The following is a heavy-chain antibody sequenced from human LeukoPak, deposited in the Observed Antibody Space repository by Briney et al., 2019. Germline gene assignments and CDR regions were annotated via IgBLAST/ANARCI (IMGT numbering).Heavy chain of an antibody. CDR2: INAGNGNT. CDR3: ARVLPVGATPREAFDI. V-gene: IGHV1-3*01. Sequence: ASVKVSCKASGYTFTSYAMHWVRQAPGQRLEWMGWINAGNGNTKYSQKFQGRVTITRDTSASTAYMELSSLRSEDTAVYYCARVLPVGATPREAFDIWGQGTMVTVSS. D-gene: IGHD1-26*01. J-gene: IGHJ3*02. CDR1: GYTFTSYA.